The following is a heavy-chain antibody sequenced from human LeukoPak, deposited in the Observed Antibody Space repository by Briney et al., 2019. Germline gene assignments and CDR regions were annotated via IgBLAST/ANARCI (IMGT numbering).Heavy chain of an antibody. Sequence: PGGSLRLSCAASGLTFSNFAMSWVRQAPGKGLEWVSAISGSGGSTYYADSVKGRFTISRDNSKNTLYLQMNSLRAEDTAVYYCRSMVRGVIPTYYFDYWGQGTLVTVSS. V-gene: IGHV3-23*01. CDR3: RSMVRGVIPTYYFDY. D-gene: IGHD3-10*01. CDR1: GLTFSNFA. CDR2: ISGSGGST. J-gene: IGHJ4*02.